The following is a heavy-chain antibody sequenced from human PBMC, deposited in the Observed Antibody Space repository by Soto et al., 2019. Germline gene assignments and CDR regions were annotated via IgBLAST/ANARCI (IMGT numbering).Heavy chain of an antibody. CDR3: ARDYLSLNPPEDSSSPHLPYYYYGMDV. Sequence: PGGSLRLSCAASGFTFSSYWMSWVRQAPGKGLEWVANIKQDGSEKYYVDSVKGRFTISRDNAKNSLYLQMNSLRAEDTAVYYCARDYLSLNPPEDSSSPHLPYYYYGMDVWGQGTTVTVSS. CDR1: GFTFSSYW. J-gene: IGHJ6*02. CDR2: IKQDGSEK. V-gene: IGHV3-7*01. D-gene: IGHD6-6*01.